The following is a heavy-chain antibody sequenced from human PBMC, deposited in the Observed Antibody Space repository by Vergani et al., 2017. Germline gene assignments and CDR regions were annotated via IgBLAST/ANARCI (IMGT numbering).Heavy chain of an antibody. D-gene: IGHD4/OR15-4a*01. CDR2: IYYSGST. CDR3: TRQPQEGASGPPSVPT. V-gene: IGHV4-38-2*01. J-gene: IGHJ4*02. Sequence: QVQLQESGPGLVEPSETLSLTCAVSGYSIRNGYYWGWIRQPPGKGLEWIGSIYYSGSTHYNPSLKSRVTISVDTSKNDFSLKVTSVTAADTAVYYCTRQPQEGASGPPSVPTWGQGISVIVSS. CDR1: GYSIRNGYY.